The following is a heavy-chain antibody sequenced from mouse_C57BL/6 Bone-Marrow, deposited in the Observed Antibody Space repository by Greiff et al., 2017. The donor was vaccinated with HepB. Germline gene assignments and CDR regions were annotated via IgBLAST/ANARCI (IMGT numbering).Heavy chain of an antibody. CDR2: IRSKSNNYAT. CDR1: GFSFNTYA. J-gene: IGHJ4*01. CDR3: VRRGGNYYAMDY. Sequence: EVQRVESGGGLVQPKGSLKLSCAASGFSFNTYAMNWVRQAPGKGLEWVARIRSKSNNYATYYADSVKDRFTISRDDSESMLYLQMNNLKTEDTAMYYCVRRGGNYYAMDYWGQGTSVTVSS. V-gene: IGHV10-1*01.